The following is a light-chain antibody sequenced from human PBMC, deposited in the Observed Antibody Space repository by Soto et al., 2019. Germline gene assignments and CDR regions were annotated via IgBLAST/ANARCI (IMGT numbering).Light chain of an antibody. CDR3: CSYAGSSTYV. V-gene: IGLV2-23*01. J-gene: IGLJ1*01. Sequence: QSVLPQPASVSGSLGQSITISCTGTSSDVGSYNLVSWYQQHPGKAPKLMIYEGSKRPSGVSNRFSGSKSGNTASLTISGLQAEDEADYYCCSYAGSSTYVFGTGTKV. CDR2: EGS. CDR1: SSDVGSYNL.